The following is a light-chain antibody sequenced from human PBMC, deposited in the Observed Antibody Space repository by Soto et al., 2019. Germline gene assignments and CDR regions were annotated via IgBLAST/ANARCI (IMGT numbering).Light chain of an antibody. CDR3: QQRSDWPS. V-gene: IGKV3-11*01. Sequence: VLTQSPATLSLSPGDRATLSCWASQSVGNYLAWYQHKLGQAPSLLIYDASSRAPGIPAMFSGSGSRTDFTLTISRLEPEDFAVYYCQQRSDWPSLGQGTKLEIK. CDR2: DAS. J-gene: IGKJ2*01. CDR1: QSVGNY.